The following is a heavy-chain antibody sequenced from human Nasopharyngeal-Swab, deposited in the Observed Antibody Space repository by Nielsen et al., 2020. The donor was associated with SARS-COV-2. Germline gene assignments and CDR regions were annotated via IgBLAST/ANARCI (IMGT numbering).Heavy chain of an antibody. J-gene: IGHJ6*02. Sequence: PGGSLRLSCKGSGYSFSSYWISWVRQMPGKGLEWMGIIDPSDSYSNYSPSFQGHVTISVDKSLSTAFLQWSSLKASDTAVYYCARRSFYYGSGTVRGMDVWGQGTTVTVSS. CDR2: IDPSDSYS. CDR3: ARRSFYYGSGTVRGMDV. CDR1: GYSFSSYW. D-gene: IGHD3-10*01. V-gene: IGHV5-10-1*01.